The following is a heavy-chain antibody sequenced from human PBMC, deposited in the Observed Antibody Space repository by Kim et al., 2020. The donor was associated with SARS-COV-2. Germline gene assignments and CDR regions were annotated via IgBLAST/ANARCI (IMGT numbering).Heavy chain of an antibody. V-gene: IGHV3-23*01. CDR1: GFTFSSYA. Sequence: GGSLRLSCAASGFTFSSYAMSWVRQAPGKGLEWVSAISGSGGSTYYADSVKGRFTISRDNSKNTLYLQMNSLRAEDTAVYYCAKVPRHYYDSSGYYYGWYFDLWGRGTLVTVSS. CDR3: AKVPRHYYDSSGYYYGWYFDL. J-gene: IGHJ2*01. D-gene: IGHD3-22*01. CDR2: ISGSGGST.